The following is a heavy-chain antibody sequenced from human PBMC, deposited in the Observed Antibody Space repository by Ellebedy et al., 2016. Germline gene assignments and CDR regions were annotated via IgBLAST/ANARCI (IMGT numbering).Heavy chain of an antibody. J-gene: IGHJ4*02. D-gene: IGHD2-2*01. CDR3: ARGGMLYCSSTYCVDY. CDR1: GYTFTSYG. Sequence: ASVKVSXXASGYTFTSYGISWVRQAPGQGLEWMGIINPSGGSTSYAQKFQGRVTMTRDTSTSTVYMELSSLRSEDTTVYYCARGGMLYCSSTYCVDYWGQGTLVTVSS. V-gene: IGHV1-46*01. CDR2: INPSGGST.